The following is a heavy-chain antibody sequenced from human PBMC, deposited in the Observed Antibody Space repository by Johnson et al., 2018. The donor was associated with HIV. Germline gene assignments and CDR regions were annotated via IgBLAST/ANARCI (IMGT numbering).Heavy chain of an antibody. Sequence: VQLVESGGGLIQPGGSLRLSCAASGFTVSTYYMTWVRQASGKGLELVSLLYSSGKTYYADSVKGRFTISRDDSKNRLYLQMNSLRAEDTAVYYCARDPRGEAMALDAFDIWGQGTMVTVSS. J-gene: IGHJ3*02. CDR1: GFTVSTYY. CDR3: ARDPRGEAMALDAFDI. CDR2: LYSSGKT. D-gene: IGHD5-18*01. V-gene: IGHV3-53*01.